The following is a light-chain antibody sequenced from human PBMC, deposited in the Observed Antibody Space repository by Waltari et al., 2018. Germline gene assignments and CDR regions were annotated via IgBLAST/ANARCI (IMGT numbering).Light chain of an antibody. J-gene: IGLJ2*01. CDR1: SGHTTFA. CDR3: QTWGSDSVV. V-gene: IGLV4-69*01. CDR2: VNGDGSH. Sequence: QLVVTQSPSASASLGASVKFTCTLSSGHTTFAIPWHQQQPQKSAPSLCTVNGDGSHRKGDGIPDRCSGPSFRAHRYLTVSSLQSEDEADYYCQTWGSDSVVFGGGTNLTVL.